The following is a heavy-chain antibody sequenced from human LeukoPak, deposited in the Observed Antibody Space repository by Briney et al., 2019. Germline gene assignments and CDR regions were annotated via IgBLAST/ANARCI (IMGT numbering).Heavy chain of an antibody. J-gene: IGHJ4*02. CDR2: ISGSGGST. CDR1: GFTFSSYA. Sequence: PGGSLRLSCAASGFTFSSYAMSWVRQAPGKGLEWVSAISGSGGSTYYADSVKGRFTISRDNSKNTLYLQMNSLRAEDTAVYYCAKLDCSGGSCYRYYFDYWSQGTLVTVSS. D-gene: IGHD2-15*01. V-gene: IGHV3-23*01. CDR3: AKLDCSGGSCYRYYFDY.